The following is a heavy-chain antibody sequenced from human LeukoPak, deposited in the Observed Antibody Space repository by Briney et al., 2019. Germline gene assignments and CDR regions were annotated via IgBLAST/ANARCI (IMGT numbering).Heavy chain of an antibody. CDR3: AAQPCSVGRCYLDY. D-gene: IGHD2-15*01. CDR2: ISGDEIWT. J-gene: IGHJ4*02. CDR1: GFTLSNHW. V-gene: IGHV3-74*01. Sequence: GGSLRLSCAASGFTLSNHWMHWVRQAPGKGLVWVSRISGDEIWTSYADSVKGRFIISRDNAKDTLYLQMNSLGAEDTAVYYCAAQPCSVGRCYLDYWGQGTLVTVSS.